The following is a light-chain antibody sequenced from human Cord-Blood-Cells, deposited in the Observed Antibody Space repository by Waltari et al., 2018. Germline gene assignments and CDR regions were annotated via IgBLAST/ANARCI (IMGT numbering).Light chain of an antibody. J-gene: IGLJ2*01. CDR3: SSDAGSSTLV. Sequence: QSALTQPASVSGAPGQSITISCTGTSRDVGGYNYVSWYQQHPGKAPKLMIYDVSKRPSGVRNRCSGSKSGTTASLTISGLQAEDEAAYYCSSDAGSSTLVFGGGTKLPVL. CDR1: SRDVGGYNY. V-gene: IGLV2-14*01. CDR2: DVS.